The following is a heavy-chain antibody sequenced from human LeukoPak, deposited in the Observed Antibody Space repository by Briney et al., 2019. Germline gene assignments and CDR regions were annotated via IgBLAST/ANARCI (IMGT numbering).Heavy chain of an antibody. V-gene: IGHV3-30*04. CDR1: GFTFSSYA. Sequence: PGRSLRLSCAASGFTFSSYAMHWVRQAPGKGLEWVSFIRYDGSNKYYADSVKGRFTISRDNSKNTLYLQMNSLRAEDTAVYYCAKVGADPNPPFWGQGTLVTVSS. J-gene: IGHJ4*02. CDR3: AKVGADPNPPF. D-gene: IGHD1-26*01. CDR2: IRYDGSNK.